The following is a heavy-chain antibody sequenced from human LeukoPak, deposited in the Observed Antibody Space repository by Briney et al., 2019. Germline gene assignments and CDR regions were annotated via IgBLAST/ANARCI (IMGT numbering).Heavy chain of an antibody. CDR2: ISSSSSYI. J-gene: IGHJ4*02. CDR1: LFTFSSYS. V-gene: IGHV3-21*01. Sequence: GGSLRLSCAASLFTFSSYSMNWVRQAPGKGLEWVSSISSSSSYIYYADSVKGRFTISRDNAKNALYLQMNTLRAEDTAVCYCARAYVVVPAALDYWGQGTLVTVSS. D-gene: IGHD2-2*01. CDR3: ARAYVVVPAALDY.